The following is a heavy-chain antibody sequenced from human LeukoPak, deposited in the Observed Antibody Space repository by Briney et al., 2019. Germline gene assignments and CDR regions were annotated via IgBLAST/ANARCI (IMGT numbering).Heavy chain of an antibody. CDR2: IYYSGST. CDR3: ARRTMVRELDY. J-gene: IGHJ4*02. D-gene: IGHD3-10*01. CDR1: GGSISSSSYY. Sequence: SETLSLTCTVSGGSISSSSYYWGWIRQPPGKGLEWIGSIYYSGSTYYNPSLKSRVTISVDTSKNQFSLKLSSVTAADTAVYYCARRTMVRELDYWGQGTLVTVSS. V-gene: IGHV4-39*01.